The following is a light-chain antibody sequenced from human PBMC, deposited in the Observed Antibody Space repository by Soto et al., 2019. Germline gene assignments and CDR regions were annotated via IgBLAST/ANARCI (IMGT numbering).Light chain of an antibody. CDR1: SSDVGGYNY. J-gene: IGLJ3*02. V-gene: IGLV2-8*01. CDR2: EVS. Sequence: QSALTQPPSASGSPGQSVTISCTGTSSDVGGYNYVSWYQQYPGKAPKIMIYEVSERPSGVPVRFSGSKSGNTASLTVSGLQAEDEADYYCSSDAGTNNLVFGGGTQLTVL. CDR3: SSDAGTNNLV.